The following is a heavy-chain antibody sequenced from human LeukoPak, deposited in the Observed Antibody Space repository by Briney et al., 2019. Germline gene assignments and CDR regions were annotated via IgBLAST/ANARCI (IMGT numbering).Heavy chain of an antibody. J-gene: IGHJ4*02. Sequence: GGSLRLSCAASGFTFNSYWMSWVRQSPGKGLEWVANIKSDGGEKHYVDSVKGRFTISRDNAKNSMYLQMNSLRAEDTAVYYCARDRYDILTGTYYFDYWGQGTLVTVSS. CDR1: GFTFNSYW. V-gene: IGHV3-7*01. CDR3: ARDRYDILTGTYYFDY. CDR2: IKSDGGEK. D-gene: IGHD3-9*01.